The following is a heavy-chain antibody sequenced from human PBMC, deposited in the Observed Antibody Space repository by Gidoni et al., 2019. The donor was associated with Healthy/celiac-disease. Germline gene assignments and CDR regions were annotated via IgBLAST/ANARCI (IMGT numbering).Heavy chain of an antibody. J-gene: IGHJ6*02. CDR2: IYSGGST. V-gene: IGHV3-53*01. CDR1: GFTVSSNY. CDR3: ARGPGIAVASPNYYYYYGMDV. Sequence: EVQLVESGGGLIQPGGSLRLSCAAPGFTVSSNYMSWVRQAPGKGLEWVSVIYSGGSTYYADSVKGRFTISRDNSKNTLYLQMNSLRAEDTAVYYCARGPGIAVASPNYYYYYGMDVWGQGTTVTVSS. D-gene: IGHD6-19*01.